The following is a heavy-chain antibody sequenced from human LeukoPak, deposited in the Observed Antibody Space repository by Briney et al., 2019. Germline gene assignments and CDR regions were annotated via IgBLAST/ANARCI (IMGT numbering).Heavy chain of an antibody. CDR1: GFTFDDYA. CDR2: ISWNSGSI. D-gene: IGHD3-3*01. V-gene: IGHV3-9*01. CDR3: ATDRGWRTSGYYLYYFEY. J-gene: IGHJ4*02. Sequence: GGSLRLSCAASGFTFDDYAMHWVRQAPGKGLEWVSGISWNSGSIGYADSVKGRFTISRDNAKNSLYLQMSSLRAEDTAVYYCATDRGWRTSGYYLYYFEYWGQGTLVTYSS.